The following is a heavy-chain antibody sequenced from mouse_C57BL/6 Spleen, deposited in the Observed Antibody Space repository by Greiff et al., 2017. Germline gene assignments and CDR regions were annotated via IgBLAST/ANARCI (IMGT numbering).Heavy chain of an antibody. CDR2: ISSGGDYI. CDR1: GFTFSSYA. Sequence: EVKLVESGEGLVKPGGSLKLPCAASGFTFSSYAMSWVRQTPEKRLEWVAYISSGGDYIYYADTVKGRFTIARDNARNTLYLQMSSLKSENTAMYYCTNSLNYYGSSFHYYAMDYWGQGTSVTVSS. CDR3: TNSLNYYGSSFHYYAMDY. D-gene: IGHD1-1*01. J-gene: IGHJ4*01. V-gene: IGHV5-9-1*02.